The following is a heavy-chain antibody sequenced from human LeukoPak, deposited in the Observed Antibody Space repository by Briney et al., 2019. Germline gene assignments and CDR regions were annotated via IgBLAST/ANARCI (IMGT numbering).Heavy chain of an antibody. CDR1: GVTFSSYA. Sequence: GGSLRLSCAASGVTFSSYAIHWVRQAPGKGLEWVAVISYDGSNKYYADSVKGRFTISRDNSKNTLYLQMNSLRAEDTAVYYCARETGSAVGSTDFDYWGQGTLVTVSS. J-gene: IGHJ4*02. CDR3: ARETGSAVGSTDFDY. V-gene: IGHV3-30-3*01. D-gene: IGHD4-17*01. CDR2: ISYDGSNK.